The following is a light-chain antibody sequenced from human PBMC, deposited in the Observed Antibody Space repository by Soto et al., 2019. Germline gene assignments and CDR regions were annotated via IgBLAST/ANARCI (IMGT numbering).Light chain of an antibody. J-gene: IGKJ1*01. CDR1: QSVSSN. CDR2: GAS. CDR3: QQYNNWPPK. Sequence: EIVMTQSPATLSVSPGERATLSCRASQSVSSNLAWYQQKPGQAPRLLIYGASPRATGIPARFSGSGSGTEFTLTISSLQSEDFAVYYCQQYNNWPPKFGQGTKVEIK. V-gene: IGKV3-15*01.